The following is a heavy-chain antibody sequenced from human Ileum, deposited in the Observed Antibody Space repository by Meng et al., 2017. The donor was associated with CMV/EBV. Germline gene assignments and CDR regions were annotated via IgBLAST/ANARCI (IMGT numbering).Heavy chain of an antibody. CDR1: GFIFSSYT. CDR3: ATGLGEDGDYTGDF. Sequence: GGSLRLSCAASGFIFSSYTMNWVRQAPGKGLEWVSSISSSSSDISYADSVKGRFTISRDNSKNTVFLQMNSLRAEDTAVYYCATGLGEDGDYTGDFWGQGTLVTVSS. V-gene: IGHV3-21*04. D-gene: IGHD4-17*01. J-gene: IGHJ4*02. CDR2: ISSSSSDI.